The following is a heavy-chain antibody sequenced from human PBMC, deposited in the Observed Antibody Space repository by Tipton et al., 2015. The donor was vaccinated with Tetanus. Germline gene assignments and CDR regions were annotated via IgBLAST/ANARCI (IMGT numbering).Heavy chain of an antibody. CDR3: AKGYYDFWSGYPPRGLDP. J-gene: IGHJ5*02. CDR1: GFTVSSSY. Sequence: QLVQSGGGLIQPGGSLRLSCAASGFTVSSSYMSWVRQSPGKGLEWVSVIYSGGSTYYADSVKGRFTISRDNSNNTLYLQMNSLRAEDSAVYYCAKGYYDFWSGYPPRGLDPWGQGTLVTVSS. D-gene: IGHD3-3*01. CDR2: IYSGGST. V-gene: IGHV3-53*01.